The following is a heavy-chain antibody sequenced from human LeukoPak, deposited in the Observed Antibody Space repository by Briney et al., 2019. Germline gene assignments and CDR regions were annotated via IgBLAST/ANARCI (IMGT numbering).Heavy chain of an antibody. J-gene: IGHJ4*02. Sequence: SETLSLTCTVSGGSISSGDYYWSWIRQPPGKGLEWIGYIYYSGSTNYNPSLKSRVTISVDTSKNQFSLKLSSVTAADTAVYYCARGSQYYDSSGYYYDFDYWGQGTLVTVSS. CDR3: ARGSQYYDSSGYYYDFDY. V-gene: IGHV4-61*08. CDR2: IYYSGST. D-gene: IGHD3-22*01. CDR1: GGSISSGDYY.